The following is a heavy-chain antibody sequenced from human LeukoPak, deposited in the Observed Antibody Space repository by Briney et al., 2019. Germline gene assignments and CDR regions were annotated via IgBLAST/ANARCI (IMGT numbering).Heavy chain of an antibody. CDR1: GFTLSSYW. CDR3: ARDFEAPSNC. J-gene: IGHJ4*02. CDR2: INPDGSRT. V-gene: IGHV3-74*01. D-gene: IGHD3-9*01. Sequence: GGSLRLSCSASGFTLSSYWIHWVRQAPGEGLVWVSRINPDGSRTDYADSVKGRFTISRDNTKSTVDLQMNSLRAEDTAGYYCARDFEAPSNCWGQGTLVTVSS.